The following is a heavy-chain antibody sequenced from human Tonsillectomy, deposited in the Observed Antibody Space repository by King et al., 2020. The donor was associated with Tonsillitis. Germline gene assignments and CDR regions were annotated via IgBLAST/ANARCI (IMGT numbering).Heavy chain of an antibody. J-gene: IGHJ4*02. CDR3: VRHIGLPGDFEY. CDR1: GGSIYRSDYY. V-gene: IGHV4-39*01. D-gene: IGHD7-27*01. Sequence: QLQESGPGLVKPSETLSLTCSVSGGSIYRSDYYWGWIRQPPGKGLEWIGSIYYDGSTYYNPSLKSRVTISVDTSKNQFSLNLSSVTAADTGVYYCVRHIGLPGDFEYWGQGALVIVSS. CDR2: IYYDGST.